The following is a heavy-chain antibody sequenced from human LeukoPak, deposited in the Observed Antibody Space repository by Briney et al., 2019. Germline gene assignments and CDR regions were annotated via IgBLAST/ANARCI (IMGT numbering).Heavy chain of an antibody. V-gene: IGHV1-69*05. CDR2: IIPIFGTA. D-gene: IGHD6-13*01. CDR1: GGTFSSYA. J-gene: IGHJ4*02. Sequence: SVKVSCKASGGTFSSYAISWVRQAPGQGLGWMGRIIPIFGTANYAQKFQGRVTITTDESTSTAYMELSSLRSEDTAVYYCARDSSSWSLVIDYWGQGTLVTVSS. CDR3: ARDSSSWSLVIDY.